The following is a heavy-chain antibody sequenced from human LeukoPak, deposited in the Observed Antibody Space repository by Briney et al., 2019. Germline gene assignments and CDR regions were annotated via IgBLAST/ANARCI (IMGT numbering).Heavy chain of an antibody. Sequence: GGSLRHSCASSGFTFSSYSMNWVRQAPGKGLEWVSSVSSGSSYIYYADSVKGRFTISRDNAKNSLYLQMNSLRAEDTAVYYCARDWTFDYWGQGTLVTVSS. V-gene: IGHV3-21*01. CDR3: ARDWTFDY. CDR1: GFTFSSYS. D-gene: IGHD3/OR15-3a*01. CDR2: VSSGSSYI. J-gene: IGHJ4*02.